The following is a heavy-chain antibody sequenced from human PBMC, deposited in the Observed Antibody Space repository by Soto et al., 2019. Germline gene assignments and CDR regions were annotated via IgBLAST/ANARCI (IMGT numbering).Heavy chain of an antibody. D-gene: IGHD1-26*01. J-gene: IGHJ4*02. V-gene: IGHV4-39*01. Sequence: QLQLQESGPGLVKPSETLSLTCTVSGGSISSSSYYWGWIRQPPGKGLEWIGSIYYSGSTYYNPSLKSRVTISLDTSKNHFSLKLSSVTAADTAVYYCATILVGATHLGDYWGQGTLVTVSS. CDR2: IYYSGST. CDR1: GGSISSSSYY. CDR3: ATILVGATHLGDY.